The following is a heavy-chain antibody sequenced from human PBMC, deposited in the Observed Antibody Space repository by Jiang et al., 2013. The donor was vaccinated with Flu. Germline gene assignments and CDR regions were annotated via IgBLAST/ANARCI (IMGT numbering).Heavy chain of an antibody. Sequence: EVKKPGTTLKISCKVSGYSVTDHFIHWVQQAPGKGLEWLGLVDPEDRETKYAEKFQGRVTMTTSGGTAYMELRSLRSEDTAMYYCVTEVLGKRLLFDSWGQGTKVTVSS. CDR3: VTEVLGKRLLFDS. CDR1: GYSVTDHF. CDR2: VDPEDRET. V-gene: IGHV1-69-2*01. J-gene: IGHJ4*02. D-gene: IGHD1-26*01.